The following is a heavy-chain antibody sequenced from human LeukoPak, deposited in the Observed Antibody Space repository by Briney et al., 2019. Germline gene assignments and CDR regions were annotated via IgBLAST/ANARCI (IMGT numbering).Heavy chain of an antibody. V-gene: IGHV3-43*02. CDR3: AKVLGYYDSSGYYQEGGFDY. J-gene: IGHJ4*02. D-gene: IGHD3-22*01. CDR1: GFTFDDYA. Sequence: GGSLRLSCAASGFTFDDYAMHWVRQAPGKGLEWVSLISWDGGSTYYADSVKGRFTISRDNSKNSLYLQMNSLRTEDTALYYCAKVLGYYDSSGYYQEGGFDYWGQGTLVTVSS. CDR2: ISWDGGST.